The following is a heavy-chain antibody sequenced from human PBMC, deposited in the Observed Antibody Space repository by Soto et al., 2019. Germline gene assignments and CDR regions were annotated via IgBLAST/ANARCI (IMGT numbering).Heavy chain of an antibody. V-gene: IGHV3-21*01. J-gene: IGHJ6*02. CDR2: ISSSSSYI. Sequence: GGSLRLSCAASGFTFSSYSMNWVRQAPGKGLEWVSSISSSSSYIYYADSVKGRFTISRDNAKSSLYLQMNSLRAEDTAVYYCARDMRFYIVVVVAATNGMDVWGQGTTVTVSS. CDR1: GFTFSSYS. D-gene: IGHD2-15*01. CDR3: ARDMRFYIVVVVAATNGMDV.